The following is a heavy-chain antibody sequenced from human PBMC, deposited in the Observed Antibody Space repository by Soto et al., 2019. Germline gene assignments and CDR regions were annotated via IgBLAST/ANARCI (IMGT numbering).Heavy chain of an antibody. CDR1: GFTFSSYG. Sequence: VGSLRLSGAASGFTFSSYGMHWVRQAPGKGLEWVAVISYDGSNKYYADSVKGRFTISRDNSKNTLYLQMNSLRAEDTAVYYCAKDKLVGATAVGNAFDIWGQGTMVTVSS. V-gene: IGHV3-30*18. J-gene: IGHJ3*02. CDR2: ISYDGSNK. CDR3: AKDKLVGATAVGNAFDI. D-gene: IGHD1-26*01.